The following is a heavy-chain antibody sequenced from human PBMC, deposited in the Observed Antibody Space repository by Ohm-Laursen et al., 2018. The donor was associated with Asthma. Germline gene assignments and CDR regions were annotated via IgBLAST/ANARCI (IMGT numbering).Heavy chain of an antibody. CDR1: GYTFTGYY. V-gene: IGHV1-2*04. CDR3: ARHDYGDYGSGSYYYGMDV. J-gene: IGHJ6*02. Sequence: GASVKVSCKASGYTFTGYYMHWVRQAPGQGLEWMGWINPNSGGTNYAQKFQGWVTMTRDTSISTAYMELSSLRSKDTAVYYCARHDYGDYGSGSYYYGMDVWGQGTTVTVSS. D-gene: IGHD4-17*01. CDR2: INPNSGGT.